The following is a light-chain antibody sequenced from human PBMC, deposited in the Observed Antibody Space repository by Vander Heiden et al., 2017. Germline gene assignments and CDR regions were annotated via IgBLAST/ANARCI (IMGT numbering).Light chain of an antibody. J-gene: IGKJ3*01. CDR2: GAS. Sequence: EIVMTQSPATLSVSPGERATLSCRASQSISSNLAWYQQKPGQAPRLLIYGASTRATGIPARFSGSGSGTEFTLTISSLQSEDFAVYYCQQYNNWPPEFFTFGPGTKVDIK. V-gene: IGKV3-15*01. CDR3: QQYNNWPPEFFT. CDR1: QSISSN.